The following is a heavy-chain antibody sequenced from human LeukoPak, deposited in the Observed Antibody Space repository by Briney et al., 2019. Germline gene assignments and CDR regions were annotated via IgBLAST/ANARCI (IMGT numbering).Heavy chain of an antibody. Sequence: PSETLSLTCTVSGYSISSGYYWGWIRQPPGKGLEWIGSIYHSGSTNYNPSLKSRVTISVDTSKNQFSLKLSSVTAADTAVYYCARGRYDSSGYYYGYFGYFDYWGQGTLVTVSS. CDR3: ARGRYDSSGYYYGYFGYFDY. D-gene: IGHD3-22*01. CDR2: IYHSGST. V-gene: IGHV4-38-2*02. CDR1: GYSISSGYY. J-gene: IGHJ4*02.